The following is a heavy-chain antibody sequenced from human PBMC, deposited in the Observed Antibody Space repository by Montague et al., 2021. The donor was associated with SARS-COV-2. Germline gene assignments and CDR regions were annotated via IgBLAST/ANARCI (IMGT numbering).Heavy chain of an antibody. CDR2: IYYSGNT. V-gene: IGHV4-31*03. CDR3: ARGQVTISGVLIFIPAAGPLDV. Sequence: TLSLTCIVSSDSISSGGYYWSWIRQHPGKGLEWIGYIYYSGNTYCNPSLKSRVTMSVDTTKNQFSLTLNSVTAADTAVYYCARGQVTISGVLIFIPAAGPLDVWGQGTLVTVSS. J-gene: IGHJ3*01. D-gene: IGHD3-3*01. CDR1: SDSISSGGYY.